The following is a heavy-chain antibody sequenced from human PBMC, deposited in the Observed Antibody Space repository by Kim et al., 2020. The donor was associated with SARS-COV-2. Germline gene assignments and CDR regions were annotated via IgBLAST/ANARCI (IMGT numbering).Heavy chain of an antibody. CDR3: ARETGLAS. Sequence: GGSLRLSCAASGFTFSTYWMSWVRQAPGKGLEWVANIKQDGSDTHYADSVKSRFTISKDNAKNSLYLQINSLRVEDTAVYYCARETGLASWGQGTLVTVS. V-gene: IGHV3-7*01. CDR1: GFTFSTYW. CDR2: IKQDGSDT. J-gene: IGHJ4*02.